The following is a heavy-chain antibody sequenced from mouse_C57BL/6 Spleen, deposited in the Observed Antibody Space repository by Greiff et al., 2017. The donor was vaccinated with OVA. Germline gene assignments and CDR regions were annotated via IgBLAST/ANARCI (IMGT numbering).Heavy chain of an antibody. CDR3: ARALYSNYSFAY. Sequence: VQLQQPGAELVKPGASVKMSCKASGYTFTSYWITWVKQRPGQGLEWIGDIYPGSGSTNYNEKFKSKATLTVDTSSSTAYMQLSSLTSEDSAVYYCARALYSNYSFAYWGQGTLVTVSA. V-gene: IGHV1-55*01. CDR2: IYPGSGST. J-gene: IGHJ3*01. D-gene: IGHD2-5*01. CDR1: GYTFTSYW.